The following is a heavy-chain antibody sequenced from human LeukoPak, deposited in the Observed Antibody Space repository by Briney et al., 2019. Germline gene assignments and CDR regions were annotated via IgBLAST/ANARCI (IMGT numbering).Heavy chain of an antibody. J-gene: IGHJ4*02. CDR2: ISYDGSNK. Sequence: GGSLRLFCAASGFTFSSYAMHWVRQAPGKGLEWVAVISYDGSNKYYADSVKGRFTISRDNSKNTLYLQMNSLRAEDTAVYYCARDRSPFGYCSSTSCYVFDYWGQGTLVTVSS. D-gene: IGHD2-2*01. CDR3: ARDRSPFGYCSSTSCYVFDY. V-gene: IGHV3-30-3*01. CDR1: GFTFSSYA.